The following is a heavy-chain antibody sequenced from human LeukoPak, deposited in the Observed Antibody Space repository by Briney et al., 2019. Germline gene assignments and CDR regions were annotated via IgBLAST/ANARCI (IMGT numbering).Heavy chain of an antibody. J-gene: IGHJ6*03. CDR1: GFTFSSYG. D-gene: IGHD6-19*01. CDR3: ARDPAVAGRESYYYYYMDV. Sequence: GGSLRLSCAASGFTFSSYGMSWVRQAPGKGLEWVSAISGSGGSTYYADSVKGRFTISRDNSKNTLYLQMNSLRAEDTAVYYCARDPAVAGRESYYYYYMDVWGNGTTVTVSS. V-gene: IGHV3-23*01. CDR2: ISGSGGST.